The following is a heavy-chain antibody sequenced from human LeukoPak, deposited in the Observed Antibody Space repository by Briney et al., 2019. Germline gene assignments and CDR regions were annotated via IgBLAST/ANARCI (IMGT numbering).Heavy chain of an antibody. D-gene: IGHD3-10*01. V-gene: IGHV4-59*01. J-gene: IGHJ3*02. CDR2: IYYSGST. CDR1: GGSISSYY. CDR3: ARDQRITMVRGVMEVYAFDI. Sequence: SETLSLTCTVSGGSISSYYWSWIRQPPGKGLEWIGYIYYSGSTNYNPSLKSRVTISVDTSKNQFSLKLSSVTAADTAVYYCARDQRITMVRGVMEVYAFDIWGQGTMVTVSS.